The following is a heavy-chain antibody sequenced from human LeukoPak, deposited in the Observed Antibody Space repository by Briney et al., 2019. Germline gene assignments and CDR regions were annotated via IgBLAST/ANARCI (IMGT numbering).Heavy chain of an antibody. CDR3: TRVGYIDEGIDY. CDR2: IKQDGSKK. CDR1: GFPFSSYW. D-gene: IGHD5-24*01. Sequence: GGSLRLSCVASGFPFSSYWMTWVRQAPGKGLEWVANIKQDGSKKSYVDSVKGRFTISRDKAKNSLYLQMNSLRAEDTAIYYCTRVGYIDEGIDYWGQGTLVTVSS. J-gene: IGHJ4*02. V-gene: IGHV3-7*04.